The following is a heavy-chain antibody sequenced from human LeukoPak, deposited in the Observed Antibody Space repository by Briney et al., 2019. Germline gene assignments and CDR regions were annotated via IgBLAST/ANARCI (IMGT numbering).Heavy chain of an antibody. Sequence: PGGSLRLSCAASGFTFSSYAMSWVRQAPGKGLEWVSAISGSGGSTYYADSVKGRFTISRDNSKNTRYLQMNSLRAEDTAVYYCAKGNYGDYMTAFDYWGQGTLVTVSS. J-gene: IGHJ4*02. D-gene: IGHD4-17*01. CDR1: GFTFSSYA. V-gene: IGHV3-23*01. CDR3: AKGNYGDYMTAFDY. CDR2: ISGSGGST.